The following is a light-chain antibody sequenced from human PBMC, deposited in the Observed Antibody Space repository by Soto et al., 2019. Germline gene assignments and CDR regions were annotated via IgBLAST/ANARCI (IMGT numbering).Light chain of an antibody. CDR1: QSVRTF. CDR2: DAT. CDR3: QQRSWPPLA. V-gene: IGKV3-11*02. Sequence: EIVLTQSPATLSLSPGERATLSCRASQSVRTFLAWYQQRPGQAPRLIIHDATNRATGIPARFSGSGSGRDFTLTICSLEPEDFAVYYCQQRSWPPLAFGGGTRVEIK. J-gene: IGKJ4*01.